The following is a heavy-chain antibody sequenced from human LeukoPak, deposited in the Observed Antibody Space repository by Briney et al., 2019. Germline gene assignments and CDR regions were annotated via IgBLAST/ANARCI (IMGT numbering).Heavy chain of an antibody. CDR3: ARGGLKSGSYLSLHY. Sequence: SETLSLTCTVSGGSISSYYWSWIRQPPGKGLEWTGYIYYSGSTNYNPSLKSRVTISVDTSKNQFSLKLSSVTAADTAVYYCARGGLKSGSYLSLHYWGQGTLVTVSS. CDR2: IYYSGST. V-gene: IGHV4-59*01. CDR1: GGSISSYY. D-gene: IGHD1-26*01. J-gene: IGHJ4*02.